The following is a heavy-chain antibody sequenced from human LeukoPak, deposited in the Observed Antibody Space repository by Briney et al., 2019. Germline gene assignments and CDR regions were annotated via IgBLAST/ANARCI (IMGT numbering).Heavy chain of an antibody. CDR2: IIPIFGTA. D-gene: IGHD4-23*01. CDR3: ARSAGYGGYFDY. Sequence: GASVKVSCKASGGTFSSYAISWVRQAPGQGLEWMGGIIPIFGTANYAQKFQGRVTITADESTSTAYMELSSLRSEDTAVYCCARSAGYGGYFDYWGQGTLVTVSS. CDR1: GGTFSSYA. J-gene: IGHJ4*02. V-gene: IGHV1-69*13.